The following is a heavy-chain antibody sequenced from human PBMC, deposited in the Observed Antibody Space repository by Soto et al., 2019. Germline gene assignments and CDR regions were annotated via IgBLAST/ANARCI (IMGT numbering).Heavy chain of an antibody. CDR3: AKGWGDY. J-gene: IGHJ4*02. Sequence: EVQLLESGGGLVQPGGSLRLSCAASGFTFSSYTMSWVRQGPGKGLEWVSGISSSGGSTVDADSVKGRFTISRDNFKNTLYLQMNSLRGEDTDVYYCAKGWGDYWGQGTPVTVSS. V-gene: IGHV3-23*01. CDR2: ISSSGGST. CDR1: GFTFSSYT. D-gene: IGHD7-27*01.